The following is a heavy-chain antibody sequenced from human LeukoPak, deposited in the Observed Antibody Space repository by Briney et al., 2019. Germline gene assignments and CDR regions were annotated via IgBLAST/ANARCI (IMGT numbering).Heavy chain of an antibody. CDR1: GYSFNSQG. CDR3: ARDLGRWLVRFDY. V-gene: IGHV1-46*02. D-gene: IGHD6-19*01. J-gene: IGHJ4*02. Sequence: ASVKVSCKASGYSFNSQGMNWVRQAPGQGLEWMGIINPSGGSTSYAQKFQGRVTMTRDMSTSTVYMELSSLRSEDTAVYYCARDLGRWLVRFDYWGQGTLVTVSS. CDR2: INPSGGST.